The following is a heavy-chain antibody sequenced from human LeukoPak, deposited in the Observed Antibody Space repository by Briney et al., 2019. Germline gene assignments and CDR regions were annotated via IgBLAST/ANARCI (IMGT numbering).Heavy chain of an antibody. Sequence: GASVKVSCMASGYTFTGHYLHWVRQAPGQGPEWTGWINPNTGGTKYAQRFQGRVTITRDTSLNTLFMELSSLKSDDTAVYYCARDRSFMVRGDSFAFDIWGQGTTVIVSS. CDR1: GYTFTGHY. CDR2: INPNTGGT. V-gene: IGHV1-2*02. D-gene: IGHD3-10*01. J-gene: IGHJ3*02. CDR3: ARDRSFMVRGDSFAFDI.